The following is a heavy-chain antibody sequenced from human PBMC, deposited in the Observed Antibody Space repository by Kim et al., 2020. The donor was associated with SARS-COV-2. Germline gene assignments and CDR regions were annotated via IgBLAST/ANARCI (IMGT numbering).Heavy chain of an antibody. V-gene: IGHV1-18*04. D-gene: IGHD3-22*01. J-gene: IGHJ4*02. CDR2: ISAYNGNT. Sequence: ASVKVSCKASGYTFTSYGISWVRQAPGQGLEWMGWISAYNGNTNYAQKLQGRVTMTTDTSTSTAYMELRSLRSDDTAVYYCARVALFYDSSGYYPADYWGQGTLVTVSS. CDR3: ARVALFYDSSGYYPADY. CDR1: GYTFTSYG.